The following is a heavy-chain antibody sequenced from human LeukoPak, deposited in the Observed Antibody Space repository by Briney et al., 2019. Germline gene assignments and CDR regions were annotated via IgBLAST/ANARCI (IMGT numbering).Heavy chain of an antibody. J-gene: IGHJ5*02. Sequence: GGSLRLSCAASGFTFSTYDMSWVRQAPGKGLEWVSTISGSGGNTYYADSVKGRFTISRDNSENTLYLQMNSLRAEDTAVYYCAKGRGAGWFDPWGQGTLVTVSS. CDR2: ISGSGGNT. CDR3: AKGRGAGWFDP. CDR1: GFTFSTYD. V-gene: IGHV3-23*01. D-gene: IGHD5-12*01.